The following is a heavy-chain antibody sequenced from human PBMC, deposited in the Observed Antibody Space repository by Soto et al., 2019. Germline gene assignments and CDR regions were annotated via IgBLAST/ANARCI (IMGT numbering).Heavy chain of an antibody. J-gene: IGHJ4*02. CDR1: GGSFTSNNW. Sequence: ETLSLTCAVSGGSFTSNNWWTWVRQRPGQGLEWIGEIYRTGSTNYNPSLKSRVTISLDKSENQFSLKVTSLTAADTAVYYCASRDPGTSVDYWGQGTLVTVSS. CDR3: ASRDPGTSVDY. CDR2: IYRTGST. D-gene: IGHD1-7*01. V-gene: IGHV4-4*02.